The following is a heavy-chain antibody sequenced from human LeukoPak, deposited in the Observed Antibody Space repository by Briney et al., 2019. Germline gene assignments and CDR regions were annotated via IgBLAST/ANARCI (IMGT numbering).Heavy chain of an antibody. CDR1: GFTFSSYW. V-gene: IGHV3-7*01. D-gene: IGHD3-9*01. CDR2: IKQDGSEK. CDR3: ARDMASNYDILTGYRPDDFDY. J-gene: IGHJ4*02. Sequence: GGSLRLSCAASGFTFSSYWMSWVRQAPGKGLEWVANIKQDGSEKYYVDSVKGRFTISRDNAKNSLYPQMNSLRAEDTAVYYCARDMASNYDILTGYRPDDFDYWGQGTLVTVSS.